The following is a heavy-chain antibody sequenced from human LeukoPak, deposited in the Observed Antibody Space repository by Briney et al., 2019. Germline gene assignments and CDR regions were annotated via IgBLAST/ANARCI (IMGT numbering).Heavy chain of an antibody. Sequence: GGSLRLSCAASGFTFNSYSMNWVRQAPGKGLEWVSYISSSSSTIYYADSVKGRFTISRDNAKNSLYLQMNSLRAEDTAVYYCARGNNYYDSSGYYYYFDYWGQGTLVTVSS. CDR1: GFTFNSYS. J-gene: IGHJ4*02. D-gene: IGHD3-22*01. CDR2: ISSSSSTI. V-gene: IGHV3-48*04. CDR3: ARGNNYYDSSGYYYYFDY.